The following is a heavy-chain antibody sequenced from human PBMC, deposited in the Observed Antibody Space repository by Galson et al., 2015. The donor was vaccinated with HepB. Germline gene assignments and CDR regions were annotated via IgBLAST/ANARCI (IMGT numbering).Heavy chain of an antibody. CDR3: ARLGYTYGQYYFDY. CDR2: ISVHNGKT. D-gene: IGHD5-18*01. V-gene: IGHV1-18*01. CDR1: GYTFTNYG. J-gene: IGHJ4*02. Sequence: SVKVSCKASGYTFTNYGISWVRQAPGQGLEWMGWISVHNGKTDSAQKLQGRVTMTTDTSTSTAYVELRSLRSDDTAVYYCARLGYTYGQYYFDYWGQGTLVTVSS.